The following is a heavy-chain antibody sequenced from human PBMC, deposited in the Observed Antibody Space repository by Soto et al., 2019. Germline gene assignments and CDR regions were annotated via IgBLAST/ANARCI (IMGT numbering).Heavy chain of an antibody. CDR1: GFTFSSYA. CDR3: AYSRVATIAQFDY. CDR2: ISGSGGST. V-gene: IGHV3-23*01. J-gene: IGHJ4*02. Sequence: GGSLRLSCAASGFTFSSYAMSWVRQAPGKGLEWVSAISGSGGSTYYADSVKGRFTISRENSNNTLYLQMNSLRAEDTAVYYCAYSRVATIAQFDYWGQGTLVTVSS. D-gene: IGHD5-12*01.